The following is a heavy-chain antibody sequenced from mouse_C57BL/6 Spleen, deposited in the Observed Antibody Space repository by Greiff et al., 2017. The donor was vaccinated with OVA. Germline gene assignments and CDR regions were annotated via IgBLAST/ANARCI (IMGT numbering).Heavy chain of an antibody. Sequence: EVMLVESGGGLVQPKGSLKLSCAASGFSFNTYAMNWVRQAPGKGLEWVARIRSKSNNYATYYADSVKDRFTISRDDSESMLYLQMNNLKTEDTAMYYCVRHDDYYWYFDVWGTGTTVTVSS. CDR3: VRHDDYYWYFDV. D-gene: IGHD2-4*01. J-gene: IGHJ1*03. CDR2: IRSKSNNYAT. CDR1: GFSFNTYA. V-gene: IGHV10-1*01.